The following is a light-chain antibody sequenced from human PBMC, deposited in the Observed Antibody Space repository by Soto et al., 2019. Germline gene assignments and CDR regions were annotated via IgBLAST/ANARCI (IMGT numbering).Light chain of an antibody. Sequence: QSVLTQPPSASGTPGQRVTISCSGSSSNIGSNTVNWYQQLPGTAPKLLIYSNNQRPSGVPDRFSGSKSGTSASLAISGLQFEDEADYYCAAWDDSLNGYVFGTGTKVTVL. V-gene: IGLV1-44*01. CDR2: SNN. CDR3: AAWDDSLNGYV. J-gene: IGLJ1*01. CDR1: SSNIGSNT.